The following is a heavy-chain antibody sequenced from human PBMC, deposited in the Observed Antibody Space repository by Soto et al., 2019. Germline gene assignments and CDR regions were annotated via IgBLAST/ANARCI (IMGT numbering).Heavy chain of an antibody. D-gene: IGHD3-3*01. CDR1: GFTFSSYA. J-gene: IGHJ6*02. CDR2: ISYDGSNK. Sequence: PGGSLRLCCAASGFTFSSYAMHWVRQAPGRGLEWVAVISYDGSNKNYADSVKGRFTISRDNSKNTLYLQMNSLRAEDTAVYYCARGYDFWSGYYYPYAMDVWGQGTTVTVSS. V-gene: IGHV3-30-3*01. CDR3: ARGYDFWSGYYYPYAMDV.